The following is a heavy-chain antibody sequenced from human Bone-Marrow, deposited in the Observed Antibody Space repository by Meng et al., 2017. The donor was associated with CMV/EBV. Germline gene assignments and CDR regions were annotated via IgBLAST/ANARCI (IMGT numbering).Heavy chain of an antibody. CDR2: ISNSGSII. V-gene: IGHV3-48*03. CDR3: ARGRFGDLLDDYYYGMNG. J-gene: IGHJ6*02. CDR1: GFTFSSYE. Sequence: GESLKISCAASGFTFSSYEMNWVRQAPGKRLEWVAYISNSGSIIYYADSVKGRFTISRDNAHNSLYLQMTSLGAEDTALYYWARGRFGDLLDDYYYGMNGWGQGTSVTVSS. D-gene: IGHD3-10*01.